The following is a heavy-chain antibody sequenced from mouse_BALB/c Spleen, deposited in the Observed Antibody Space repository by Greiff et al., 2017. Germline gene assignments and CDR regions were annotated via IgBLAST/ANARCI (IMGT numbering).Heavy chain of an antibody. CDR1: GFTFSSYA. CDR2: ISSGGST. V-gene: IGHV5-6-5*01. Sequence: EEKLQESGGGLVKPGGSLKLSCAASGFTFSSYAMSWVRQTPEKRLEWVASISSGGSTYYPDSVKGRFTISRDNARNILYLQMSSLRSEDTAMYYCANYYGSAKYFDVWGAGTTVTVS. D-gene: IGHD1-1*01. CDR3: ANYYGSAKYFDV. J-gene: IGHJ1*01.